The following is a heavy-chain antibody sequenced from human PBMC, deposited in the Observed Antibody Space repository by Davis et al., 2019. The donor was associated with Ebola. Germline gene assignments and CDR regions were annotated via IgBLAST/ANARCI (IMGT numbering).Heavy chain of an antibody. J-gene: IGHJ4*02. CDR3: ARVGNPLRLATYYFDY. V-gene: IGHV1-18*01. Sequence: ASVTVSCKASGYTFTSYGISWVRQAPGQGLEWMGWISAYNGNTNYAQKLQGRVTMTTDTSTSTAYMELRSLRSDDTAVYYCARVGNPLRLATYYFDYWGQGTLVTVSS. CDR2: ISAYNGNT. D-gene: IGHD4-17*01. CDR1: GYTFTSYG.